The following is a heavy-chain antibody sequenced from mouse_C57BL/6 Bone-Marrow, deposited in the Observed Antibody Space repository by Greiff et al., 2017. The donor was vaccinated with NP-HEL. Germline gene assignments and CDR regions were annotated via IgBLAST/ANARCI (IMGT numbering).Heavy chain of an antibody. Sequence: DVKLVESGGGLVKPGGSLKLSCAASGFTFSSYAMSWVRQTPEKRLEWVATISDGGSYTYYPDNVKGRFTISRDNAKNNLYLQMSHLKSEDTAMYYCAREGLRRGRAWFAYWGQGTLVTVSA. V-gene: IGHV5-4*01. CDR1: GFTFSSYA. CDR3: AREGLRRGRAWFAY. J-gene: IGHJ3*01. CDR2: ISDGGSYT. D-gene: IGHD2-4*01.